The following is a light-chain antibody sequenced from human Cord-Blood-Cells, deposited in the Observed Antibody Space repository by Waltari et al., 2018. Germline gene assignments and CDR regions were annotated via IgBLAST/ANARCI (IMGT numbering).Light chain of an antibody. CDR1: SSDVGGYNY. CDR3: SSYTSSSTLV. Sequence: QSALTQPASVSGSPGQSITISCTGTSSDVGGYNYVSWYQQHPGKAPKRMIYDVSKRPAGVSNRFSASKSGNTASLTISGLQAEDEADYYCSSYTSSSTLVFGGGTKLTVL. V-gene: IGLV2-14*01. CDR2: DVS. J-gene: IGLJ3*02.